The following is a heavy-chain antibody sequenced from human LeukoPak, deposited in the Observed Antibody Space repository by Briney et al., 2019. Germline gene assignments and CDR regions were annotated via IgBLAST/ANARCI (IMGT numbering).Heavy chain of an antibody. CDR3: ARAPGWIQLWSDSGDWYFDL. J-gene: IGHJ2*01. CDR1: GGTFSSYA. CDR2: IIPILGIA. Sequence: SVKVSCKASGGTFSSYAISWVRQAPGQGLEWMGRIIPILGIANYAQKFQGRVTITADKSTSTAYMELSSLRSEDTAVYYCARAPGWIQLWSDSGDWYFDLWGRGTLVTVSS. D-gene: IGHD5-18*01. V-gene: IGHV1-69*04.